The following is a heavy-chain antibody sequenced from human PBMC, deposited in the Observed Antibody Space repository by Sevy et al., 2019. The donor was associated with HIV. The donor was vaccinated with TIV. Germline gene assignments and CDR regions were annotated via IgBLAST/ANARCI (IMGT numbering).Heavy chain of an antibody. CDR1: GFTFSNFD. Sequence: GGSLRLSCAASGFTFSNFDMHWVRQAPGKGLDWVAVISHDERYKNYAESVKVRFTISRDNFKNPLSLQMDSLRPEDTGVDFCARLVSCGGDCYYLDSWGQGALVTVSS. V-gene: IGHV3-30*03. CDR3: ARLVSCGGDCYYLDS. D-gene: IGHD2-21*02. CDR2: ISHDERYK. J-gene: IGHJ4*02.